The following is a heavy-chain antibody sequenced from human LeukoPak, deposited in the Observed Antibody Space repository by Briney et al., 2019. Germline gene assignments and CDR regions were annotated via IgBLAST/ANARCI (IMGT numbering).Heavy chain of an antibody. J-gene: IGHJ5*02. D-gene: IGHD6-19*01. CDR3: ARRGSSGWYERWFDP. Sequence: PSETLSLTCAVYVGSFSGYYWGWIRQPPGKGLEWIGSIYYSGSTYYNPSLKSRVTISVDTSKNQFSLKLSSVTAADTAVYYCARRGSSGWYERWFDPWGQGTLVTVSS. CDR2: IYYSGST. V-gene: IGHV4-39*01. CDR1: VGSFSGYY.